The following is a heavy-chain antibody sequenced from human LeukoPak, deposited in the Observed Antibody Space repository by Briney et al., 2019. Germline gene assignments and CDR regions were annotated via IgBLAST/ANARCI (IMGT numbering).Heavy chain of an antibody. D-gene: IGHD3-10*01. V-gene: IGHV3-66*01. CDR3: AKDDAWLRFGE. CDR2: IYSGGTT. CDR1: GFTVSSNY. Sequence: PGGSLRLSCAASGFTVSSNYMTWVRQAPGKGLEWVSVIYSGGTTYYADSVKGRFTISRDNSKNTVYLQMISLTAEDTAVYYCAKDDAWLRFGEWSQGTLVTVSS. J-gene: IGHJ4*02.